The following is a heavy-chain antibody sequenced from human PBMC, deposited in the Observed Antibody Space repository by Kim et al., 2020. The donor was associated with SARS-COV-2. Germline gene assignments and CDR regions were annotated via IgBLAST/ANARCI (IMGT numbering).Heavy chain of an antibody. CDR3: VRGRAGQLVRYFDY. Sequence: GGSLRLSCAASGFSFSSYAMHWVRQAPGKGLEHVSAISRNGVSTYYANSVKGRFTISRDNSKNTVYLQMGSLRAEDMAVYYCVRGRAGQLVRYFDYWGQG. CDR2: ISRNGVST. J-gene: IGHJ4*02. CDR1: GFSFSSYA. D-gene: IGHD6-13*01. V-gene: IGHV3-64*01.